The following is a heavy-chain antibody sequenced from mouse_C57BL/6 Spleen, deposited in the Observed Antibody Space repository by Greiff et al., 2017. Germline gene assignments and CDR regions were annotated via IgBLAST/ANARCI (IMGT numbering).Heavy chain of an antibody. CDR2: INYDGSST. J-gene: IGHJ1*03. CDR3: ARGPDYYGSSYGYFDV. CDR1: GFTFSDYY. D-gene: IGHD1-1*01. V-gene: IGHV5-16*01. Sequence: EVQLVESEGGLVQPGSSMKLSCTASGFTFSDYYMAWVRQVPEKGLEWVANINYDGSSTYYLDSLKSRFIISRDNAKNILYLQMSSLKSEDTATYYCARGPDYYGSSYGYFDVWGTGTTVTVSS.